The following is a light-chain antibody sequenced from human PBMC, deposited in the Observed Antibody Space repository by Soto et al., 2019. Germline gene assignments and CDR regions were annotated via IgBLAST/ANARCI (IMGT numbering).Light chain of an antibody. J-gene: IGKJ4*01. V-gene: IGKV3-20*01. CDR1: QSVSSSY. CDR2: GAS. CDR3: QQYGGSPLS. Sequence: EIVLAQSPGTLSLSPGERATLSCRANQSVSSSYLAWYQQKPGQAPRLLIYGASSRATGIPDRFSGSGSGTDFTLTISRLVPEDFAVYYCQQYGGSPLSFGGGTKVEIK.